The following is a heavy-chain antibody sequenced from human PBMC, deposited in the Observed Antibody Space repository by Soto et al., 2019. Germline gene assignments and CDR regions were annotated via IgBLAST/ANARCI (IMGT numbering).Heavy chain of an antibody. Sequence: EAGPTLGNPTQTLTLTCNFSDFSLTTRGVGVGWIRQPPGKALEWVALIYWNDDQRYNPSLKSRLTVTKDTSKNHVVLTMTNVDPLDTATYYCTHRSPAYGHDFWGPGTLVPVSS. V-gene: IGHV2-5*01. D-gene: IGHD3-10*01. CDR1: DFSLTTRGVG. J-gene: IGHJ4*02. CDR2: IYWNDDQ. CDR3: THRSPAYGHDF.